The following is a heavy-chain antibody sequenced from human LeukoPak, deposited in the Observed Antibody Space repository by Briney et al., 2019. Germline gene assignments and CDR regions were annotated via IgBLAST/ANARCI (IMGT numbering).Heavy chain of an antibody. CDR3: ATGGIAAAGNYFDY. Sequence: ASVKVSCKVSGYTLTELSMHWVRQAPGKGLEWMGGCDPEDGETIYAQKFQGRVTMTEDTSTDTAYMELSSLRSEDTAVYYCATGGIAAAGNYFDYWGQGTLVTVSS. V-gene: IGHV1-24*01. D-gene: IGHD6-13*01. CDR2: CDPEDGET. J-gene: IGHJ4*02. CDR1: GYTLTELS.